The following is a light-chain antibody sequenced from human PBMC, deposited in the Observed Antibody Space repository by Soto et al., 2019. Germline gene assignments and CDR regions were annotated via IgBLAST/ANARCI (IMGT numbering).Light chain of an antibody. V-gene: IGKV1-39*01. J-gene: IGKJ1*01. CDR3: QQSYSTTWT. Sequence: DIQMTQSPSSLSGSAGDRVTITCRASQGISTYLNWYQQKPGKAPKLLIYAASSLQSGVPSRFSGSGSETDFTLTISSLQPEDFATYSCQQSYSTTWTFGQGTKVDIK. CDR2: AAS. CDR1: QGISTY.